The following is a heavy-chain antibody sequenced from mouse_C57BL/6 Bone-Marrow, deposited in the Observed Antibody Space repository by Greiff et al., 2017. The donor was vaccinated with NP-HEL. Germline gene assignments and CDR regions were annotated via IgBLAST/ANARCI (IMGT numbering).Heavy chain of an antibody. CDR1: GYTFTSYG. CDR3: ASWWLRRGYWYFDV. CDR2: IYPRSGNT. D-gene: IGHD2-2*01. Sequence: VKLQESGAELARPGASVKLSCKASGYTFTSYGISWVKQRTGQGLEWIGEIYPRSGNTFYNEKFKGKATLTADKSSSTAYMELRSLTSEDSAVYFCASWWLRRGYWYFDVWGTGTTLTVSS. V-gene: IGHV1-81*01. J-gene: IGHJ1*03.